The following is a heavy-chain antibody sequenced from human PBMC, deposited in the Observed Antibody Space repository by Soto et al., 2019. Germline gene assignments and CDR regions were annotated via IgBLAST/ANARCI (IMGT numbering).Heavy chain of an antibody. Sequence: ASVKVSCKASGYTFTSYGISWVRQAPGQGLEWMGWISAYNGNTNYAQKLQGRVTMTTDTSTSTAYMELRSLRSDDTAVYYCARDFRPYCGGDCYSCFDYWGQGTLVTVSS. J-gene: IGHJ4*02. CDR1: GYTFTSYG. D-gene: IGHD2-21*02. V-gene: IGHV1-18*01. CDR2: ISAYNGNT. CDR3: ARDFRPYCGGDCYSCFDY.